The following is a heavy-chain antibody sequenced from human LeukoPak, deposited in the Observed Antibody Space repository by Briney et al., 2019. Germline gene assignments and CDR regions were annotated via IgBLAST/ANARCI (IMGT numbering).Heavy chain of an antibody. CDR3: AREGSSSSFDY. V-gene: IGHV1-18*01. Sequence: GASVKVSCKASGYTFTRNGISWVRQAPGQGLEWMGWISANNGNTNYAQKFQGRVTMTTDKSTSTAYMELGSLRSDDTAVYYCAREGSSSSFDYWGQGTLVTVS. CDR2: ISANNGNT. J-gene: IGHJ4*02. CDR1: GYTFTRNG. D-gene: IGHD6-6*01.